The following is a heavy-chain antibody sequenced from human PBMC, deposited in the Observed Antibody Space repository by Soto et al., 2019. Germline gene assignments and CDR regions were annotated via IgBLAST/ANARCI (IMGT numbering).Heavy chain of an antibody. CDR2: INHSGTT. V-gene: IGHV4-34*01. J-gene: IGHJ4*02. CDR3: ARRPTARQESSDY. Sequence: SSETMCVTSAVEGGYFSGYCWSWIRKPPGKGLEWIGEINHSGTTNYNPSLKSRVTISVDTSKNQFSLRLSSVTAADTAVYYCARRPTARQESSDYWGQGTLVTVSS. CDR1: GGYFSGYC.